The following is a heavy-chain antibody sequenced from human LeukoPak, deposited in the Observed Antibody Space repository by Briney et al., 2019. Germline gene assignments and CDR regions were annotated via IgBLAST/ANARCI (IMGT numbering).Heavy chain of an antibody. D-gene: IGHD1-26*01. CDR3: ARGRSNYRY. CDR2: IYYSGST. Sequence: ASETLSLTCTVSGASITSYYWSWIRQPPGKGLEWIGYIYYSGSTTYKPSLKSRVTISVDTSKNQFSLRLSSVTAADTAVYYCARGRSNYRYWGQGTLVTVSS. CDR1: GASITSYY. V-gene: IGHV4-59*01. J-gene: IGHJ4*02.